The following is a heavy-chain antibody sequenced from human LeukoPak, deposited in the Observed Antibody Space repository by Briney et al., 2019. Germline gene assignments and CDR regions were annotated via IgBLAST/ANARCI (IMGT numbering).Heavy chain of an antibody. CDR3: ARVGRYFDWLYSPRPHYGMDV. J-gene: IGHJ6*02. CDR1: GGSISSSSYY. D-gene: IGHD3-9*01. Sequence: SETLSLTCTVSGGSISSSSYYWGWIRQPPGKGLERIGSIYYSGSTYYNPSLKSRVTISVDTSKNQFSLKLSSVTAADTAVYYCARVGRYFDWLYSPRPHYGMDVWGQGTTVTVSS. CDR2: IYYSGST. V-gene: IGHV4-39*07.